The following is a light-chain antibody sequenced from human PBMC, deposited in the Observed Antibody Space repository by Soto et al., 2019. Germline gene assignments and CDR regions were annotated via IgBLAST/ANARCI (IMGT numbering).Light chain of an antibody. Sequence: EIVLTQSPATLSLSPGERATLSCRASQSVSSSLVWYQKKPGQPPRLLISDASNRATGIPARFSGSGSGTDFTLTINSLEPEDFAVYYCQQRSVWPPLTFGGGTKVEIK. CDR2: DAS. CDR1: QSVSSS. J-gene: IGKJ4*01. V-gene: IGKV3-11*01. CDR3: QQRSVWPPLT.